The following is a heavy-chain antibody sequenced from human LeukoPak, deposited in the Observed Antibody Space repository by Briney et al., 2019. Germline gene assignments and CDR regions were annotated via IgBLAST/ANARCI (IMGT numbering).Heavy chain of an antibody. CDR2: IRYDGSNK. CDR1: GFTFSSYG. V-gene: IGHV3-30*02. J-gene: IGHJ4*02. CDR3: AKDLGIVVVVAARGGFDY. Sequence: PGGSLRPSCAASGFTFSSYGMHWVRQAPGKGLEWVAFIRYDGSNKYYADSVKGRFTISRDNSKNTLYLQMNSLRAEDTAVYYCAKDLGIVVVVAARGGFDYWGQGTLVTVSS. D-gene: IGHD2-15*01.